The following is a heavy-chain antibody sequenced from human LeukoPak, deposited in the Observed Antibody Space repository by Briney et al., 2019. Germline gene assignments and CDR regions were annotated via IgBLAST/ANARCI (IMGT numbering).Heavy chain of an antibody. D-gene: IGHD3-22*01. CDR1: GFTFSCCA. V-gene: IGHV3-23*01. CDR2: ISGSGGST. Sequence: GGSLRLSCAASGFTFSCCAMHWVRQAPGKGLEWVSAISGSGGSTYYADSVKGRFTISRDNSKNTLYLQMNSLRAEDTAVYYCAKSSYYDSSGYYREYYFDYWGQGTLVTVSS. J-gene: IGHJ4*02. CDR3: AKSSYYDSSGYYREYYFDY.